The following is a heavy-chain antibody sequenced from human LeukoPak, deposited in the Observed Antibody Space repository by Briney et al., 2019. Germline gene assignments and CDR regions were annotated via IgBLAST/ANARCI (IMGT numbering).Heavy chain of an antibody. CDR2: ISYDGSNK. Sequence: QAGGSLRLSCAASGFTFSSYGMHWVRQAPGKGLEWVAVISYDGSNKYYADSVKGRFTISRDNSKNTLYLQMNSLRAEDTAVYYCAKESDYGGGGSSDYWGQGTLVTVSS. CDR1: GFTFSSYG. J-gene: IGHJ4*02. V-gene: IGHV3-30*18. CDR3: AKESDYGGGGSSDY. D-gene: IGHD4-23*01.